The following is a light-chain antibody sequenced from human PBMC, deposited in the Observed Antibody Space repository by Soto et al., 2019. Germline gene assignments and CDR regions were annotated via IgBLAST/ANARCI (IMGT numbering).Light chain of an antibody. CDR2: EVS. V-gene: IGLV2-8*01. CDR1: SSDVGGYNY. Sequence: QSVLTQPPSASGSPGQSVTISCTGTSSDVGGYNYVSWYQQHPGKAPKLMIYEVSKRPSGVPDRFSGSKSGNTASLTVSGLQSEADADYYCSSYAVSNTYVSRTGTKVTVL. CDR3: SSYAVSNTYV. J-gene: IGLJ1*01.